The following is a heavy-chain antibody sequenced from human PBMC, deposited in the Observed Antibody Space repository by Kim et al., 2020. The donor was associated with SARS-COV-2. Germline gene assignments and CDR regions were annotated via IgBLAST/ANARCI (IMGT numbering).Heavy chain of an antibody. V-gene: IGHV3-15*01. CDR2: IKNKRLGDTK. D-gene: IGHD3-9*01. Sequence: GGSLRLSCGASTFIFSNVWMSWVRQAPGKGLEWVGRIKNKRLGDTKDYAAHVKGRFSISRAESKNTLYLQMNNLRNEDTGLYPCVPELHPYLDDALETWG. CDR1: TFIFSNVW. J-gene: IGHJ3*02. CDR3: VPELHPYLDDALET.